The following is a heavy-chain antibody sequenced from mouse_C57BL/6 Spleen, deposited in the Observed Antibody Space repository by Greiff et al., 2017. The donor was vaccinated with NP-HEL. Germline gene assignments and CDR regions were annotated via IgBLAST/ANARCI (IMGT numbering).Heavy chain of an antibody. V-gene: IGHV1-55*01. CDR3: ARSPAYYSKGDDFDY. CDR1: GYTFTSYW. Sequence: QVQLKQPGAELVKPGASVKMSCKASGYTFTSYWITWVKQRPGQGLEWIGDIYPGSGSTNYNEKFKSKATLTVDTSSSTAYMQLSSLTSEDSAVYYCARSPAYYSKGDDFDYWGQGTTLTVSS. D-gene: IGHD2-5*01. CDR2: IYPGSGST. J-gene: IGHJ2*01.